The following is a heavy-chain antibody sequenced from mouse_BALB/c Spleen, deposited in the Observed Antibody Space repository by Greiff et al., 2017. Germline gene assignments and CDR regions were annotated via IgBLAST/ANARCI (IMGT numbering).Heavy chain of an antibody. J-gene: IGHJ4*01. CDR1: GFTFSSYG. V-gene: IGHV5-6*02. Sequence: DVKLVESGGDLMKPGGSLKLSCAASGFTFSSYGMSWVRQTPDKRLEWVATISSGGSYTYYPDSVKGRFTISRDNAKNTLYLQMSSLKSEDTAMYYCARHYDYGYYAMDYWGQGTSVTVSS. CDR3: ARHYDYGYYAMDY. CDR2: ISSGGSYT. D-gene: IGHD2-4*01.